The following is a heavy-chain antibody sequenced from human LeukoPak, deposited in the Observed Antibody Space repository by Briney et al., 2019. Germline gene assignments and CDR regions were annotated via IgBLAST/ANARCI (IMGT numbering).Heavy chain of an antibody. V-gene: IGHV3-33*08. CDR1: GFTFSSYA. CDR2: IWYDGSNK. D-gene: IGHD4-17*01. CDR3: ARDPLTTVTTSGRYGMDV. Sequence: GRSLRLSCAASGFTFSSYAMHWVRQAPGKGLEWVAVIWYDGSNKYYADSVKGRFTISRDNSKNTLYLQMNSLRAEDTAVYYCARDPLTTVTTSGRYGMDVWGQGTTVTVSS. J-gene: IGHJ6*02.